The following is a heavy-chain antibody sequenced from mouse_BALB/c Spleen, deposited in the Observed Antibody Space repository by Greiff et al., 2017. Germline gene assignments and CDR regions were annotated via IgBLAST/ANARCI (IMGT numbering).Heavy chain of an antibody. CDR2: ISSGGSYT. J-gene: IGHJ2*01. V-gene: IGHV5-6*01. Sequence: EVMLVESGGDLVKPGGSLKLSCAASGFTFSSYGMSWVRQTPDKRLEWVATISSGGSYTYYPDSVKGRFTISRDNAKNTLYLQMSSLKSEDTAMYYCARLGGNYIVDYWGQGTTLTVSS. D-gene: IGHD2-1*01. CDR1: GFTFSSYG. CDR3: ARLGGNYIVDY.